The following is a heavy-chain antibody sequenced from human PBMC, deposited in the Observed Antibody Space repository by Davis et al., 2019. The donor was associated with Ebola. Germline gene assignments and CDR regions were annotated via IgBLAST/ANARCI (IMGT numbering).Heavy chain of an antibody. CDR3: AKQLEYSGSQDLYYYYYAMDV. V-gene: IGHV3-30*18. D-gene: IGHD6-13*01. Sequence: PGGSLRLSCAASGFTFSSYGMHWVRQAPGKGLEWVAVISFDGSHKCYADSVKGRFTISRDNSKNTLYLQMNGLRAEDTAVYYCAKQLEYSGSQDLYYYYYAMDVWGKGTTVTVSS. J-gene: IGHJ6*04. CDR2: ISFDGSHK. CDR1: GFTFSSYG.